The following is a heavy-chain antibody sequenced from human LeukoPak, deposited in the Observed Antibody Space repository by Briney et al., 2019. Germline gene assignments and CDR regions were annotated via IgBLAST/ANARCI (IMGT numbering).Heavy chain of an antibody. V-gene: IGHV6-1*01. J-gene: IGHJ3*02. CDR1: GDSVPSNIAA. Sequence: SQTLSLTCAISGDSVPSNIAAWMWLTQSPSRGLVGLRRTYCRSERYTHYVASVKSRITNNPDTSKNQFSLQLNSLTPEDTAAYYCAREPEWTPGTLSAFDIWSQGTMVTASP. D-gene: IGHD2/OR15-2a*01. CDR3: AREPEWTPGTLSAFDI. CDR2: TYCRSERYT.